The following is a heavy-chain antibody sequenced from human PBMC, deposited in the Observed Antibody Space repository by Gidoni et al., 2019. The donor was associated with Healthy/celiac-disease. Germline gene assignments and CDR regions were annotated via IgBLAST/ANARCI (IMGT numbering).Heavy chain of an antibody. J-gene: IGHJ6*02. CDR2: ISGSGGST. CDR3: AKELYDYSNYGVYYYGMDV. Sequence: EVQLLESGGGLVQPGGSLRLSCAASGFTFSSYALSWVRQAPGKGLEWVSAISGSGGSTYYADSVKGRFTISRDNSKNTLYLQMNSLRAEDTAVYYCAKELYDYSNYGVYYYGMDVWGQGTTVTVSS. CDR1: GFTFSSYA. V-gene: IGHV3-23*01. D-gene: IGHD4-4*01.